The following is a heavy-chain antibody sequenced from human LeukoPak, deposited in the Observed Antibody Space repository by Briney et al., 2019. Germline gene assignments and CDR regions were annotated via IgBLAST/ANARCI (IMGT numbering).Heavy chain of an antibody. Sequence: GGSLRLSCAASGFTFSGYAMSWVRQAPGKGLEWVSAISGSGSASYYTDSVKGRFTISRDSSKNTLYLQMNSLRAEDTAVCYCAKRNVGTFDYWGQGTLVTVSS. CDR1: GFTFSGYA. J-gene: IGHJ4*02. D-gene: IGHD7-27*01. CDR2: ISGSGSAS. CDR3: AKRNVGTFDY. V-gene: IGHV3-23*01.